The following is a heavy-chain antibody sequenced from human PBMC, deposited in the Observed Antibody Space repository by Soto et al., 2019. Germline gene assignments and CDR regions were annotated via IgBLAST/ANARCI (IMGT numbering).Heavy chain of an antibody. V-gene: IGHV3-30*18. D-gene: IGHD6-25*01. Sequence: GGSLRLSCAASGFTFSGYGMHWVRQAPGKGLEWVAVISYDGSNKYYADSVKGRFTISRDNSKNTLYLQMNSLRAEDTAVYYCAKAHFQRQTRGYYYLAVWGKGPTVPVSS. CDR2: ISYDGSNK. CDR3: AKAHFQRQTRGYYYLAV. CDR1: GFTFSGYG. J-gene: IGHJ6*03.